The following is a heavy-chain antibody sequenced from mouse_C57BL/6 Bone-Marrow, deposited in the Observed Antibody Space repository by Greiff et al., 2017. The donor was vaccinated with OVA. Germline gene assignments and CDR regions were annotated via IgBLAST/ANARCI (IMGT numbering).Heavy chain of an antibody. CDR2: ISNGGGST. D-gene: IGHD4-1*01. CDR1: GFTFSDYY. Sequence: EVMLVESGGGLVQPGGSLKLSCAASGFTFSDYYMYWVRQTPEKRLEWVAYISNGGGSTYYPDTVKGRFTISRDNAKNTLYLQMSRLKSEDTAMYYCARHVWGLGRYAMDYWGQGTSVTVSS. CDR3: ARHVWGLGRYAMDY. V-gene: IGHV5-12*01. J-gene: IGHJ4*01.